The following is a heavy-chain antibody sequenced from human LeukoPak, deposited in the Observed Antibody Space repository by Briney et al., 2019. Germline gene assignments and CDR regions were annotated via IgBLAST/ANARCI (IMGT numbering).Heavy chain of an antibody. D-gene: IGHD2-2*01. CDR3: ARGVVPAAKYRFDP. J-gene: IGHJ5*02. V-gene: IGHV3-7*01. CDR2: IKQDGSEK. CDR1: GFTFSSYW. Sequence: GGSLRLSCAASGFTFSSYWMSWVRQAPGKGLEWVVNIKQDGSEKYYVDSVKGRFTISRDNAKNSLYLQMNSLRAEDTAVYYCARGVVPAAKYRFDPWGQGTLVTVSS.